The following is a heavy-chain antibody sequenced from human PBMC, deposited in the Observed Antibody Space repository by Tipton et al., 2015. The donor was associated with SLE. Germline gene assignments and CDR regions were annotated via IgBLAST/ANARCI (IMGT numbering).Heavy chain of an antibody. CDR3: ARLGAGRSVTPDWFDP. V-gene: IGHV5-51*03. D-gene: IGHD3-3*01. CDR2: IYPADSDT. J-gene: IGHJ5*02. Sequence: VQLVQSGVEVKKPGESLKISCKASGYSFTNYWIAWVRQMPGKGLEWMGVIYPADSDTRYSPSFQGQVTISADRSISTAYLQWSSLKASDTAMYYCARLGAGRSVTPDWFDPWGQGTLVTDSS. CDR1: GYSFTNYW.